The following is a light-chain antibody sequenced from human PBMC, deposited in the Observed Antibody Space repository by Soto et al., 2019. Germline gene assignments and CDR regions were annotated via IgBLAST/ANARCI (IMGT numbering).Light chain of an antibody. CDR1: SSDVGGYSY. CDR3: SSYTSSNSVV. V-gene: IGLV2-14*01. J-gene: IGLJ2*01. Sequence: QSVLTQPASVSGSPGQSITISCTGTSSDVGGYSYVSWYQNHPGDAPRLMIYEVTNRPSGVSNRFSGSRSGNTASLTIFGLQAEDEADYYCSSYTSSNSVVFGVGTKLPVL. CDR2: EVT.